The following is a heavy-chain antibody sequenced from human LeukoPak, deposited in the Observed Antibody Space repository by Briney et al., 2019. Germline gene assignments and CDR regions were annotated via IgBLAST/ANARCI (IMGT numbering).Heavy chain of an antibody. D-gene: IGHD1-26*01. CDR2: IHGSSDTT. Sequence: GGSLRLSCAASAFTFSSYAMSWVRQAPGKGLEWVSTIHGSSDTTYYADSVKGRFTISRDNSKNTLFLQMNSLRAEDTAVYYCARISGRRAWDFDCWGQGTLVTVSS. CDR3: ARISGRRAWDFDC. V-gene: IGHV3-23*01. CDR1: AFTFSSYA. J-gene: IGHJ4*02.